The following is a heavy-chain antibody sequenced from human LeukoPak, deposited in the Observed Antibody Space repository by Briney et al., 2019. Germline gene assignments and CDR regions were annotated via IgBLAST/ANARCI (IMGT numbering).Heavy chain of an antibody. J-gene: IGHJ4*02. V-gene: IGHV1-69*04. CDR3: ARVSSHNYDILTGYYIRRGYYFDY. Sequence: SVKVSCKASGGTFSSYAISWVRQAPGQGLEWMGRIIPILGIANYAQKFQGRVTITADKSTSTAYMALSSLRSEDTAVYYCARVSSHNYDILTGYYIRRGYYFDYWGQGTLVTVSS. D-gene: IGHD3-9*01. CDR2: IIPILGIA. CDR1: GGTFSSYA.